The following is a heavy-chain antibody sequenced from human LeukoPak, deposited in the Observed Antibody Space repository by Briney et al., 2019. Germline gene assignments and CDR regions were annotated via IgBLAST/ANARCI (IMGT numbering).Heavy chain of an antibody. V-gene: IGHV3-23*01. J-gene: IGHJ4*02. Sequence: GGSLRLSCAASGFTFSSYGMSWVRQAPGQGLEWVSAISGSGGSTYYADSVKGRFTISRDNSKNTLYLQMNSLRAEDTAVYYCAKDLWELLPFDYWGQGTLVTVSS. CDR1: GFTFSSYG. CDR2: ISGSGGST. D-gene: IGHD1-26*01. CDR3: AKDLWELLPFDY.